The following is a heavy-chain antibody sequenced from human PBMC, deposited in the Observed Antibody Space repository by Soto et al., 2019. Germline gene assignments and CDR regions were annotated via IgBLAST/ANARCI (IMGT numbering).Heavy chain of an antibody. D-gene: IGHD3-10*01. J-gene: IGHJ6*02. CDR2: IIPIFGTA. V-gene: IGHV1-69*13. CDR1: GGTFSSYA. Sequence: ASVKVSCKASGGTFSSYAISWVRQAPGQGLEWMGGIIPIFGTANYAQKFQGRVTITADESTSTAYMELSSLRSEDTAVYYCARDKEESTMVRGVIYYYYGMDVWGQGTTVTVSS. CDR3: ARDKEESTMVRGVIYYYYGMDV.